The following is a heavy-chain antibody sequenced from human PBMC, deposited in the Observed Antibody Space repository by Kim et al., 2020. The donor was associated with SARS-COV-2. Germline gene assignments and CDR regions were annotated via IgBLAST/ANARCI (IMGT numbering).Heavy chain of an antibody. V-gene: IGHV1-69*01. J-gene: IGHJ6*02. CDR3: ARGDTAMDIYYYYGMDV. Sequence: FQGRVTITADESTSTAYMELSSLRSEDTAVYYCARGDTAMDIYYYYGMDVWGQGTTVTVSS. D-gene: IGHD5-18*01.